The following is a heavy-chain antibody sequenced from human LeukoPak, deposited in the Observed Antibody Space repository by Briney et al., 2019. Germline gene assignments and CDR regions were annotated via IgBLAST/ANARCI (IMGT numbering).Heavy chain of an antibody. V-gene: IGHV3-48*01. CDR3: ARDSHYDFWSGYYQGGFDY. J-gene: IGHJ4*02. Sequence: GGSLRLSCAASGFTFSSYSMNWVRQAPGKGLEWVSYISSSSSTIYYADSVKGRFTISRDNAKNSLYLQMNSLRAEDTAVYYCARDSHYDFWSGYYQGGFDYWGQGTLVTVSS. CDR1: GFTFSSYS. D-gene: IGHD3-3*01. CDR2: ISSSSSTI.